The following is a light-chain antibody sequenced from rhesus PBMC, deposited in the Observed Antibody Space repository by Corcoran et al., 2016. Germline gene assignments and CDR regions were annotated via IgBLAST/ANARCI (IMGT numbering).Light chain of an antibody. CDR1: QSLSNY. J-gene: IGKJ4*01. Sequence: DIQMTQSPSSLSASVGDRVTITCQASQSLSNYLNWYQQKPGKIPKLLIYTASSLQSGIPSRFSGSGSGTDFTLTIRSLQPEDFATYYCQQGYSYPLTFGGGTKVELK. CDR2: TAS. V-gene: IGKV1S9*01. CDR3: QQGYSYPLT.